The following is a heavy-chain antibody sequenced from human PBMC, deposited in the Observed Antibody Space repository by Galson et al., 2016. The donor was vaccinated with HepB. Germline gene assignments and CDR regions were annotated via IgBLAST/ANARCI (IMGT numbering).Heavy chain of an antibody. CDR3: ARTMVRGVVKVGYYYYGLDV. Sequence: SLRLSCAASGFNFYGYGMHWARQAPGKGLEWVAVTWYDGSNKYYTDSVKGRFTISRDNSKNTLYLQMNSLRAEDTAVYYCARTMVRGVVKVGYYYYGLDVWGQGTTVTVSS. CDR2: TWYDGSNK. D-gene: IGHD3-10*01. V-gene: IGHV3-33*01. J-gene: IGHJ6*02. CDR1: GFNFYGYG.